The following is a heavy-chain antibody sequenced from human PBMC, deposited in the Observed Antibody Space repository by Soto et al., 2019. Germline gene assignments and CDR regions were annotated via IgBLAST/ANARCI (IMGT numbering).Heavy chain of an antibody. J-gene: IGHJ3*02. D-gene: IGHD3-9*01. Sequence: QVQLVQSGAEVKKPGSSVKVSCKASGGTFSSYTISWVRQAPGQGLEWMGRIIPILGIANYAQKFQGRVTITADKSTTTAYMELSSLRSEDTAVYYCARERTAYYDILTGRNDAFDIWGQGTMVTVSS. CDR2: IIPILGIA. V-gene: IGHV1-69*08. CDR3: ARERTAYYDILTGRNDAFDI. CDR1: GGTFSSYT.